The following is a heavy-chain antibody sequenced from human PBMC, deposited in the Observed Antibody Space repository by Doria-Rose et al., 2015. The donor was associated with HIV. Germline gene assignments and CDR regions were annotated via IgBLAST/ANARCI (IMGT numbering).Heavy chain of an antibody. CDR2: IYSSGST. D-gene: IGHD3-10*01. Sequence: GPGLVKPAETLSLTCTVSGGSISSYYWNWIRQPPGKGLEWIGYIYSSGSTPYNSSLKSRVTISIDTSKNQFSLKLSSVTAADTAVYYCARFRPSRGIYYSLDVWGKGTTVTVSS. CDR1: GGSISSYY. V-gene: IGHV4-4*09. J-gene: IGHJ6*03. CDR3: ARFRPSRGIYYSLDV.